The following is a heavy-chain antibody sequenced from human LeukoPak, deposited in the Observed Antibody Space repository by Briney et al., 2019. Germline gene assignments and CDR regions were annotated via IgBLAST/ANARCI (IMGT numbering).Heavy chain of an antibody. J-gene: IGHJ4*02. CDR1: GGSFSGYY. Sequence: SETLSLTCAVYGGSFSGYYWSWLRQPPGKGLEWIGEINHSGSTNYNPSLKSRVTISVDTSKNQFSLKLSSVTAADTAVYYCARGEALDCSGGSCYSDYWGQGTLVTVSS. V-gene: IGHV4-34*01. D-gene: IGHD2-15*01. CDR3: ARGEALDCSGGSCYSDY. CDR2: INHSGST.